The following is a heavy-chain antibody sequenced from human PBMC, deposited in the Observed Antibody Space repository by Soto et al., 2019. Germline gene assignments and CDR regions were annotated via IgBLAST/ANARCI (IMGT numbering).Heavy chain of an antibody. D-gene: IGHD3-16*01. V-gene: IGHV1-18*01. CDR2: ISGYDGHT. CDR3: AREGEMPYYYYGLDV. CDR1: GYTFTTYG. J-gene: IGHJ6*02. Sequence: QVQLVQSGAEVRKPGASVKVSCKASGYTFTTYGITWVRQAPGQGLEWMGWISGYDGHTKYAQKFKGRIIMTTDTSTSRVYMDLRSLRSDDTAVYYCAREGEMPYYYYGLDVWGQGTTVTVSS.